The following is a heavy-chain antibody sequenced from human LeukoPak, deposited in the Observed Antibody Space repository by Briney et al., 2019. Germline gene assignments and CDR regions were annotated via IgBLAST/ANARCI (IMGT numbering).Heavy chain of an antibody. Sequence: PGGSLRLSCAASGFTVSSNYMSWVRQAPGKGLEWVSVIYSGGSTYYADSVKGRFTISRDNAKNTLYLQMNSLRVEDTAVYYCTRGPPDGSGNYYPGDFWGQGTLVTVSS. V-gene: IGHV3-53*01. CDR1: GFTVSSNY. CDR2: IYSGGST. J-gene: IGHJ4*02. CDR3: TRGPPDGSGNYYPGDF. D-gene: IGHD3-10*01.